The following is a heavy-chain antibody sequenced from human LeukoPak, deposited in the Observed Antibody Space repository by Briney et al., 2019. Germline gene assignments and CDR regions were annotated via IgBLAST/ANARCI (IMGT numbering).Heavy chain of an antibody. CDR1: GYTFTGYY. Sequence: ASMKVSCKASGYTFTGYYMHWVRQAPGQGLEWMGWINPNSGGTNYAQKFQGRVTMTRDTSISTAYMELSRLRSDDTAVYYCARDRIQTYVVVPAANWFDPWGQGTLVTVSS. CDR2: INPNSGGT. CDR3: ARDRIQTYVVVPAANWFDP. J-gene: IGHJ5*02. V-gene: IGHV1-2*02. D-gene: IGHD2-2*01.